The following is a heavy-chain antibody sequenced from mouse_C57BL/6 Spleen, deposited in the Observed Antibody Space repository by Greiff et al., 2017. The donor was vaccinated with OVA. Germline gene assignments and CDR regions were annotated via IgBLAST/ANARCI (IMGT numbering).Heavy chain of an antibody. CDR1: GYSFTGYY. Sequence: EVKLKESGPELVKPGASVKISCKASGYSFTGYYMNWVKQSPEKSLEWIGEINPSTGGTTYNQKFKAKATLTVDKSSSTAYMQLKSLTSEDSAVYYCGGGFFDYWGQGTTLTVSS. CDR2: INPSTGGT. CDR3: GGGFFDY. J-gene: IGHJ2*01. V-gene: IGHV1-42*01.